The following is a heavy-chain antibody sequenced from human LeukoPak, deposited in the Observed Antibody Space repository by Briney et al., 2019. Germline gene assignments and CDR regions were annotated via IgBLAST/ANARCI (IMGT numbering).Heavy chain of an antibody. CDR1: GGSISSGGYY. J-gene: IGHJ4*02. V-gene: IGHV4-31*03. CDR3: ASDDFWSGYLSRFPD. CDR2: INHSGST. D-gene: IGHD3-3*01. Sequence: PSETLSLTCTVSGGSISSGGYYWSWIRQHPGKGLEWIGEINHSGSTNYNPSLKSRVTISVDTSKNQFSLKLSSVTAADTAVYYCASDDFWSGYLSRFPDWGQGTLVTVSS.